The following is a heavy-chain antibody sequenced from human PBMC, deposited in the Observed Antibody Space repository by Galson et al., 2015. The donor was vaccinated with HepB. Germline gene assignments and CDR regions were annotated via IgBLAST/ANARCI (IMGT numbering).Heavy chain of an antibody. Sequence: SLRLSCAASGFRFDDFAMHWVRHAPGKGPEWVSGISWNSGSIGYAGSVKGRFTISRDNAKNSLYLQMNSLRAEDTAMYYCAKQTPGHYETSGYESPFDIGGQGTMVTVSS. J-gene: IGHJ3*02. V-gene: IGHV3-9*01. CDR2: ISWNSGSI. CDR1: GFRFDDFA. CDR3: AKQTPGHYETSGYESPFDI. D-gene: IGHD3-22*01.